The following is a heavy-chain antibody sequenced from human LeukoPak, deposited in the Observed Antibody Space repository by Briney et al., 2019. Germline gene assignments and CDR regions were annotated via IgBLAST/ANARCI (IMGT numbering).Heavy chain of an antibody. CDR1: GSTLSELW. CDR3: VGGYGWLPDY. J-gene: IGHJ4*02. V-gene: IGHV3-7*04. D-gene: IGHD6-19*01. CDR2: IEQDGREK. Sequence: GGSLRLSCAASGSTLSELWMNWVRQAPGKGLEWVANIEQDGREKNYVDSVKGRFTISRDNAKNSAYLQMNNLRVDDTAVYYCVGGYGWLPDYWGQGTLVTVSS.